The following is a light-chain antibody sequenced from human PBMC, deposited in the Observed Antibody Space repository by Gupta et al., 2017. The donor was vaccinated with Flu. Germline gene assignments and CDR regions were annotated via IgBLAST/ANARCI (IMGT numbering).Light chain of an antibody. J-gene: IGLJ2*01. CDR2: VNN. V-gene: IGLV1-44*01. Sequence: QSGLTQPPSASGTPGQGVPISCSGGSSTIGSNAVNWYQHLPGTAPKLLIYVNNQRPSGVPDRFSGSKSGTSASLAISGLQAADEGDYYCASWDDSLSGQVVFGGGTKLTVL. CDR3: ASWDDSLSGQVV. CDR1: SSTIGSNA.